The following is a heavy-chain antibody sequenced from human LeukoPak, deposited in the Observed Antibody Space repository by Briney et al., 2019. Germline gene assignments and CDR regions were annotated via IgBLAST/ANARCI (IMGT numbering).Heavy chain of an antibody. CDR2: IYTSGSS. V-gene: IGHV4-61*02. Sequence: PSETLSLTCTVSGGSISSGGYYWSWIRQPAGKGLEWIGRIYTSGSSNYNPSLKSRVTMSVDTSKNQFSLKLSSVTAADTAVYYCARGRRIGYYDSASVIDYWGQGTLVTVSS. J-gene: IGHJ4*02. CDR3: ARGRRIGYYDSASVIDY. CDR1: GGSISSGGYY. D-gene: IGHD3-22*01.